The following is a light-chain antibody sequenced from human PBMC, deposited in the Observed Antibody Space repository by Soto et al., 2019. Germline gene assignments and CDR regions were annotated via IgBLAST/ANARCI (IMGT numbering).Light chain of an antibody. CDR2: GAS. J-gene: IGKJ2*01. Sequence: EIVMTQSPATLSVSPGERATLSCRASQSVSSNLAWYQQKPGQAPRLLIYGASTRATGIPARFSGSGSGTEFTLTISSLQSEDFAVYDCQQYNDWPPKQYTFGQGTKLEIK. CDR3: QQYNDWPPKQYT. V-gene: IGKV3-15*01. CDR1: QSVSSN.